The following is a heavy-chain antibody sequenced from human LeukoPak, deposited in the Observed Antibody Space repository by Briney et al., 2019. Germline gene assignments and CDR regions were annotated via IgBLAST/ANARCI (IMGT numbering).Heavy chain of an antibody. CDR2: VNSDGTRT. V-gene: IGHV3-74*01. CDR3: ARVGSSSCLDY. CDR1: EISFSSSW. D-gene: IGHD6-13*01. J-gene: IGHJ4*02. Sequence: GGSLTLSCAASEISFSSSWMHWVRQGPGKGLVWVSRVNSDGTRTNYADSVKGRFAISRDNAKNMLYLQMNSLRAEDAAVYYCARVGSSSCLDYWGQGTLVTVSS.